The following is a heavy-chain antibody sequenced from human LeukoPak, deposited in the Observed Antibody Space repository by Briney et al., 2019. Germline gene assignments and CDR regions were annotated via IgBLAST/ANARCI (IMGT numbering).Heavy chain of an antibody. CDR3: ARGSDYGGNSGNWFDP. Sequence: ASVKVSCKASGYTFTGHYMHWVRQAPGQGLEWMGWINPNSGGTNYAQKFQGRVTMTRDTSISTAYMELSRLRSDDTAVYYCARGSDYGGNSGNWFDPWGQGTLVTVSS. V-gene: IGHV1-2*02. CDR1: GYTFTGHY. J-gene: IGHJ5*02. D-gene: IGHD4-23*01. CDR2: INPNSGGT.